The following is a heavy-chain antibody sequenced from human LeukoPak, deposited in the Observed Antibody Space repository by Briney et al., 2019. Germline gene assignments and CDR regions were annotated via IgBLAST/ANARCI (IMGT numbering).Heavy chain of an antibody. J-gene: IGHJ3*02. CDR3: ARDRGNTCGPEGFDI. V-gene: IGHV3-66*01. CDR1: GFTFSSYA. CDR2: LSSGGGT. D-gene: IGHD5-18*01. Sequence: GGSLRLSCAASGFTFSSYAMSWVRQAPEKGLEWVSVLSSGGGTDYADSVKGRFTSSRDNSKNTLYLQMNRLRVEDTAVYYCARDRGNTCGPEGFDIWGQGTVVTVSS.